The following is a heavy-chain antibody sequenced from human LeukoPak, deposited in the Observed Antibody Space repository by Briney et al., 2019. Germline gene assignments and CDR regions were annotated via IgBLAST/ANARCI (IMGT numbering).Heavy chain of an antibody. V-gene: IGHV3-21*04. J-gene: IGHJ6*02. CDR2: ISSSSSYI. CDR1: GFTFSSYS. CDR3: ARDQGGGSYYYYYYGMDV. Sequence: GGSLRLSCAASGFTFSSYSMNWVRQAPGKGLEWVSSISSSSSYIYYADSVKGRFTISRDNAKNSLYLQMNSLRAEDTAVYYCARDQGGGSYYYYYYGMDVWGQGTTVTVSS. D-gene: IGHD1-26*01.